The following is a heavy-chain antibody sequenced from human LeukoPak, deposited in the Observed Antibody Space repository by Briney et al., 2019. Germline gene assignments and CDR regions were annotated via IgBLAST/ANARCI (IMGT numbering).Heavy chain of an antibody. J-gene: IGHJ3*02. CDR1: GGTFSSYA. Sequence: SVKVSCKASGGTFSSYAISWVRQAPGQGLEWMGRIIPILGIANYAQKFQGRVTITADKSTSTAYMELSSLRSEDTAVYYCARLDYDILTGYYKRAFDIWGQGTMVTVSS. D-gene: IGHD3-9*01. CDR2: IIPILGIA. CDR3: ARLDYDILTGYYKRAFDI. V-gene: IGHV1-69*04.